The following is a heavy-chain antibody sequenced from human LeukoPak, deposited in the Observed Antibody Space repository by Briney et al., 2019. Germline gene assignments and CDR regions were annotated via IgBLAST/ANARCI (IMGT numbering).Heavy chain of an antibody. Sequence: GTSLRLSCAASGFIFKTYGMHWVRQAPGKGLEWVAVISNDGRIKYYADSMRGRFTISRDNSKNTLYLQMNSLRAEDTAVYYCAKDLGFFSGCVYWGQGTLVTVSS. D-gene: IGHD6-19*01. CDR2: ISNDGRIK. J-gene: IGHJ4*02. V-gene: IGHV3-30*18. CDR3: AKDLGFFSGCVY. CDR1: GFIFKTYG.